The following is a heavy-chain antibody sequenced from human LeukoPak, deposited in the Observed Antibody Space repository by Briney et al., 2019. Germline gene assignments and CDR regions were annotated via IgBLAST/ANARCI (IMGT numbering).Heavy chain of an antibody. D-gene: IGHD4-23*01. Sequence: GGSLRPSCAASGFTFSSYGMHWVRQAPGKGLEWVAVIWYDGSNKYYADSVKGRFTISRDNSKNTLYLQMSSLRAEDTAVYYCAREGIRWRRGIFDYWGQGTLVTVSS. CDR1: GFTFSSYG. CDR3: AREGIRWRRGIFDY. J-gene: IGHJ4*02. CDR2: IWYDGSNK. V-gene: IGHV3-33*01.